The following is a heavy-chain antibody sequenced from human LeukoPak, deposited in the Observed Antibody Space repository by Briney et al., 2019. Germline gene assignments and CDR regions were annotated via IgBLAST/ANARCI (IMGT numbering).Heavy chain of an antibody. CDR1: GGSFSGYY. V-gene: IGHV4-34*01. J-gene: IGHJ1*01. CDR3: ARARGYFSGGSCYQKYFQH. CDR2: INHSGST. D-gene: IGHD2-15*01. Sequence: SETLSLTCAVYGGSFSGYYWSWIRQPQGKVREWIGEINHSGSTNYNPSLKSRVTISVDTSKNQFSLKLSSVTAADTAVYYCARARGYFSGGSCYQKYFQHWGQGTLVTVSS.